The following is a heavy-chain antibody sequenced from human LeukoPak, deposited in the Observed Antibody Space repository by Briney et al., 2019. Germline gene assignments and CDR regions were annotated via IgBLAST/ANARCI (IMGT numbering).Heavy chain of an antibody. D-gene: IGHD1-1*01. CDR1: GFTFDDYG. V-gene: IGHV3-20*04. CDR3: ATNPPGRTYLQD. Sequence: GGSLRLSCAASGFTFDDYGMTWVRQVPGKGLEWIGEINWIGDTTRYGDSVKGRFTISRDNAKNSLDLQINSLRVEDTAFYYCATNPPGRTYLQDWGQGTLVTVSS. J-gene: IGHJ1*01. CDR2: INWIGDTT.